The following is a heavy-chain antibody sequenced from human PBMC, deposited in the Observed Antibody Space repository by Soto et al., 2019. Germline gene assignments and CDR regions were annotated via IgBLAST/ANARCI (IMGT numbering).Heavy chain of an antibody. J-gene: IGHJ5*02. V-gene: IGHV1-69*12. Sequence: QVQLVQSGAEVKKPGSSVKVSCKASGGTFSSYAISWVRQAPGQGLEWMGGIIPIFGTANYAQKFQGRVTITADESTSTAYMELRSLRSEDTAVYYCARCLAWFGELLVPWFDPWGQGTLVTVSS. CDR3: ARCLAWFGELLVPWFDP. D-gene: IGHD3-10*01. CDR2: IIPIFGTA. CDR1: GGTFSSYA.